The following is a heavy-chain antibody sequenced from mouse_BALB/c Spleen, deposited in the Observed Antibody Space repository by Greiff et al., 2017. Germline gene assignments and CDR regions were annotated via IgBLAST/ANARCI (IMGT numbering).Heavy chain of an antibody. CDR1: GFTFSSYT. CDR3: ARHTATATDFDY. CDR2: ISNGGGST. V-gene: IGHV5-12-2*01. D-gene: IGHD1-2*01. J-gene: IGHJ2*01. Sequence: EVQLVESGGGLVQPGGSLKLSCAASGFTFSSYTMSWVRQTPEKRLEWVAYISNGGGSTYYPDTVKGRFTISRDNAKNTLYLQMSSLKSEHTAMYYCARHTATATDFDYWGQGTTLTVSS.